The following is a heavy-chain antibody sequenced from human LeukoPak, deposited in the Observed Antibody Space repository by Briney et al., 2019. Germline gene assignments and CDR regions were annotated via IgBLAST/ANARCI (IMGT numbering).Heavy chain of an antibody. V-gene: IGHV1-8*01. J-gene: IGHJ4*02. D-gene: IGHD3-3*01. CDR3: ARGLYDFWSDYYYYFDY. Sequence: ASVKVSCKASGYTFTSYDINWVRQATGQGLEWMGWMNPNSGNTGYAQKFQGRVTMTRNTSISTAYMELSSLRSEDTAVYYCARGLYDFWSDYYYYFDYWGQGTLVTVSS. CDR2: MNPNSGNT. CDR1: GYTFTSYD.